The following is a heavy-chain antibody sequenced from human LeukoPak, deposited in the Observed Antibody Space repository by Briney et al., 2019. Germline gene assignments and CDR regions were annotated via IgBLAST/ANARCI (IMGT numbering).Heavy chain of an antibody. Sequence: ASVKVSCKASGYTFTGYYMHWVRQAPGQGLEWMGWINPNSGGTNYAQKFQGRVTMTRDTSISTAYMELSRLRSDDTAVYYCARDHGSGWYGGPSHNFDYWGQGTLVTVSS. CDR2: INPNSGGT. V-gene: IGHV1-2*02. CDR3: ARDHGSGWYGGPSHNFDY. CDR1: GYTFTGYY. D-gene: IGHD6-19*01. J-gene: IGHJ4*02.